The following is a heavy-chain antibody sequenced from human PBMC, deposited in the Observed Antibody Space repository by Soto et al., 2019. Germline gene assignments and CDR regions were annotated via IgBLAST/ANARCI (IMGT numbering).Heavy chain of an antibody. CDR3: ARLPGLITMIGVGFDY. V-gene: IGHV5-51*01. Sequence: GASLKISCKGSGYSFTSYWIRWVRHLPGKGVDWMWIMYPDDSDTRYSQSFQGQGTISADKSISTAYLQWSSLKASDTAMDYCARLPGLITMIGVGFDYWGQGTLVTVSS. J-gene: IGHJ4*02. CDR2: MYPDDSDT. CDR1: GYSFTSYW. D-gene: IGHD3-22*01.